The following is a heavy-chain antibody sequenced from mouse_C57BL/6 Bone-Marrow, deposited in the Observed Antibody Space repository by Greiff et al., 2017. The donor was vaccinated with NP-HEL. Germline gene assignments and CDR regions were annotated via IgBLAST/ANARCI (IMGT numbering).Heavy chain of an antibody. Sequence: EVKLVESGGGLVQPGGSMKLSCAASGFTFSDAWMDWVRQSPEKGLEWVAEIRNKANNHATYYAESVKGRFTISRDDSKSSVYLQMNSLRAEDTGIYYCTRPIYYDYGGAYWGQGTLVTVSA. CDR2: IRNKANNHAT. CDR1: GFTFSDAW. V-gene: IGHV6-6*01. J-gene: IGHJ3*01. D-gene: IGHD2-4*01. CDR3: TRPIYYDYGGAY.